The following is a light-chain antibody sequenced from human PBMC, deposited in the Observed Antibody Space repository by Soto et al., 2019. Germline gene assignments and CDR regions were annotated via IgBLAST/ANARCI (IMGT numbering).Light chain of an antibody. J-gene: IGKJ4*01. V-gene: IGKV3-20*01. CDR3: QYYGRSPVT. CDR1: QTINKNY. Sequence: EIVLTQSPGTLSLSPGERATLSCRASQTINKNYFAWYQQKPGQAPRPLMYSASSRATGIPDRFSGSGFGTDFTLTISSLEPEDFAVYYCQYYGRSPVTFGGGTKVDIK. CDR2: SAS.